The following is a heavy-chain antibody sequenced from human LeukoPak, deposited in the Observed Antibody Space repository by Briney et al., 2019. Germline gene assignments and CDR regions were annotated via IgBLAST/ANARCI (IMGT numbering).Heavy chain of an antibody. Sequence: PGRSLRLSCAASGFTFSNYFMHWVRQAPGKGLEWVADIASDGSHTFYVDSVKGRFTISRDNSNNTLYLQMNSLRAEDTAVYYCARTMIVVVITPTDYFDYWGQGTLVTVSS. CDR1: GFTFSNYF. V-gene: IGHV3-30*04. J-gene: IGHJ4*02. D-gene: IGHD3-22*01. CDR3: ARTMIVVVITPTDYFDY. CDR2: IASDGSHT.